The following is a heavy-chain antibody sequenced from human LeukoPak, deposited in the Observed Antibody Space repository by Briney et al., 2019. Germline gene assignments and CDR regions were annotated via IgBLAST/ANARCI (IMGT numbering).Heavy chain of an antibody. Sequence: SETLSLTCAVYGGSFSGYYWSWIRQPPGKGLEWIGEINHSGSTNYNPSLKSRVTISVDTSKNQFSLKLSSVTAADTAVYYCARSRSPYYYYGMDVWGQGTTVTVS. CDR1: GGSFSGYY. CDR3: ARSRSPYYYYGMDV. CDR2: INHSGST. J-gene: IGHJ6*02. V-gene: IGHV4-34*01.